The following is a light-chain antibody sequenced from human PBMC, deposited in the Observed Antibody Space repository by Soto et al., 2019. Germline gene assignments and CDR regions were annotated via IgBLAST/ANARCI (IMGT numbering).Light chain of an antibody. CDR3: QQYGLSPRT. CDR1: QSVISSY. Sequence: EIVLTQSPGTPSLSPGERATLSCRSSQSVISSYLAWYQQKPGQAPRLFIYAASIRATGIPDRFSGSGSGTDFTLTISSLEPEDFAVYYCQQYGLSPRTFGRGTKVDIK. J-gene: IGKJ1*01. CDR2: AAS. V-gene: IGKV3-20*01.